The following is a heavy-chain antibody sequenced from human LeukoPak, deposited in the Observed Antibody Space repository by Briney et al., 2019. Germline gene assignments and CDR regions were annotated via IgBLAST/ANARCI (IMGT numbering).Heavy chain of an antibody. D-gene: IGHD6-19*01. Sequence: SETLSLTCTVSGGSMSPYHWGCIRQPPGKGLEWTGYTYYSGSTNYNPSLNSRVTISVDTSKNQFSLRLSSVTAADTAIYYCARAVSGRFDYWGQGTLVTVSS. J-gene: IGHJ4*02. CDR3: ARAVSGRFDY. CDR1: GGSMSPYH. CDR2: TYYSGST. V-gene: IGHV4-59*08.